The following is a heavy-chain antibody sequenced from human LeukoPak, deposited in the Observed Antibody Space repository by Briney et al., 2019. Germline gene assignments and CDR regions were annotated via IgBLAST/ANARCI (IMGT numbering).Heavy chain of an antibody. J-gene: IGHJ5*02. V-gene: IGHV4-59*08. CDR1: GGSISSYY. Sequence: SETLSLTCTVYGGSISSYYWSLIRHPPGKGLEWIGYIYYSGSTNYNPSLKSRVTISVDTSKNQFSLKLSSVTAADTAVYYCARMETYYDILTGYYNGWFDPWGQGTLVTVSS. CDR2: IYYSGST. CDR3: ARMETYYDILTGYYNGWFDP. D-gene: IGHD3-9*01.